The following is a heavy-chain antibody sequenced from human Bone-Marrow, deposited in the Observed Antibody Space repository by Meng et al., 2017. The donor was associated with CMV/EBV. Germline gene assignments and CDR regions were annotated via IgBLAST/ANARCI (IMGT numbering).Heavy chain of an antibody. D-gene: IGHD6-19*01. CDR1: GYTLTDYY. CDR3: ARSSGWSRFDY. CDR2: INPNTDT. Sequence: QGQMGQSGAEVKKPGASGKVSCKASGYTLTDYYIHWVRQAPGQWLEWMGWINPNTDTNYAQNFQGRVTMTRDMSINTAYMELSRLTSGDTAVYYCARSSGWSRFDYWGQGTLVTVSS. J-gene: IGHJ4*02. V-gene: IGHV1-2*02.